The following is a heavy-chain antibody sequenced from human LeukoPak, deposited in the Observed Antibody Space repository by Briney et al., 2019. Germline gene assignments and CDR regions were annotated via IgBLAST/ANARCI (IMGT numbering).Heavy chain of an antibody. J-gene: IGHJ4*02. D-gene: IGHD5-12*01. Sequence: ASVKLSCKASGYTFTDYYIHWVRQAPGQGLEWMGWINPNSGGTNYAQKFQGRVTMTRDTSISTAYMVLSRLRSDDTAVYYCATLYSGYDVFDYWGQGTLVTVSS. V-gene: IGHV1-2*02. CDR1: GYTFTDYY. CDR2: INPNSGGT. CDR3: ATLYSGYDVFDY.